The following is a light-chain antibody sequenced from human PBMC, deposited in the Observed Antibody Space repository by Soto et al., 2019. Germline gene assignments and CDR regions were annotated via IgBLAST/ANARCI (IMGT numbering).Light chain of an antibody. J-gene: IGKJ4*01. Sequence: DIQMTQSPSSLSASVGDRVTITCRASQSISSYLNWYQQKPGKVPKLLIFAASSLQSGVPSRFSGSGSGTEFTLTISSLKPEDFATYYCQQSYSTSTFGGGTKVEIK. CDR1: QSISSY. V-gene: IGKV1-39*01. CDR2: AAS. CDR3: QQSYSTST.